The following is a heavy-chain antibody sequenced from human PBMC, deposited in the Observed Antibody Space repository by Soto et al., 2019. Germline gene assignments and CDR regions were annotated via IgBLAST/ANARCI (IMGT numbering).Heavy chain of an antibody. Sequence: EVQLVESGGGLVQPGGSLRLSCAASGFTFSSYEMNWVRQAPGKGLEWVSYISSSGSTIYYEDSVKGRFTISRDNAKNSLYLPMNSLRAEDTAVYYCASDPLGYCRSTSCYTRVYGMAVWGHGTTVTVSS. CDR2: ISSSGSTI. CDR1: GFTFSSYE. J-gene: IGHJ6*02. CDR3: ASDPLGYCRSTSCYTRVYGMAV. V-gene: IGHV3-48*03. D-gene: IGHD2-2*02.